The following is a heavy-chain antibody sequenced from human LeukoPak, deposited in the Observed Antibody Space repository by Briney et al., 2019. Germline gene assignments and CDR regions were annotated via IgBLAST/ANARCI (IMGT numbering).Heavy chain of an antibody. CDR1: GFTFSSYA. D-gene: IGHD6-13*01. V-gene: IGHV3-23*01. J-gene: IGHJ4*02. Sequence: GPLRLSCAASGFTFSSYAMSWVRQAPGKGLEWVSAISGSGGSTYYADSVKGRFTISRDNSKNTLYLQMNSLRAEDTAVYYCAKKGIAAAGYNPRGYYFDYWGQGTLVTVSS. CDR2: ISGSGGST. CDR3: AKKGIAAAGYNPRGYYFDY.